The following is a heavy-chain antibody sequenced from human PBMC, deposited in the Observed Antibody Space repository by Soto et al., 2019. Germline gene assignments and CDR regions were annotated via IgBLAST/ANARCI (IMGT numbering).Heavy chain of an antibody. CDR2: IYYSGST. J-gene: IGHJ5*02. Sequence: KTSETLSLTCTVSGGSISSYYWSWIRQPPGKGLEYIGYIYYSGSTNYNPSLKSRATISVDTSKKQFSLKLSSVTAADTAVYYCARSLHSGSYTNWFDPWGQGTLVTVSS. CDR1: GGSISSYY. D-gene: IGHD1-26*01. CDR3: ARSLHSGSYTNWFDP. V-gene: IGHV4-59*01.